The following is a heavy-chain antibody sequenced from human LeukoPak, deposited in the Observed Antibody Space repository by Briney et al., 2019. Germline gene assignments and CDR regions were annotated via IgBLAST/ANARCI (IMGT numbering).Heavy chain of an antibody. Sequence: ASVKVSCKASGYTFTGYYMHWVRQAPGQGLEWMGWINPNSGGTNYAQKFQGRVTMTRDTSISAAYMELSRLRSDDTAVYYCARDVGSGSYYGQNAFDISGQGTMVTVSS. J-gene: IGHJ3*02. CDR1: GYTFTGYY. V-gene: IGHV1-2*02. D-gene: IGHD1-26*01. CDR3: ARDVGSGSYYGQNAFDI. CDR2: INPNSGGT.